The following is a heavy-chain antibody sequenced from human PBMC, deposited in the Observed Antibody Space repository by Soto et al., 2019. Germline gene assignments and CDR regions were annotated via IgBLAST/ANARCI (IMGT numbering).Heavy chain of an antibody. D-gene: IGHD5-12*01. CDR1: GGSFSGYY. CDR2: INHSGST. V-gene: IGHV4-34*01. J-gene: IGHJ6*03. Sequence: SETLSLTCAVYGGSFSGYYWSWIRQPPGKGLEWIGEINHSGSTNYNPSLKSRATISVDTSKNQFSLKLSSVTAADTAVYYCARGIMGEYSGYDWAYYYYYMDVWGKGTTVTVSS. CDR3: ARGIMGEYSGYDWAYYYYYMDV.